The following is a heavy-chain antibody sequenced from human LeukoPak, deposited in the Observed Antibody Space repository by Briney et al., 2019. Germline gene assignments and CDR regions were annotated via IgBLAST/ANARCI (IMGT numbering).Heavy chain of an antibody. CDR3: AKDSVLGIVGAIDY. D-gene: IGHD1-26*01. CDR1: GFTFSSYG. J-gene: IGHJ4*02. CDR2: ISYDGSNK. V-gene: IGHV3-30*18. Sequence: PGRSLRLSCAASGFTFSSYGMHWVRQAPGKGLEWVAVISYDGSNKYYAGSVKGRFTISRDNSRNTLYLQMNSLRAEDTAVYYCAKDSVLGIVGAIDYWGQGTLVTVSS.